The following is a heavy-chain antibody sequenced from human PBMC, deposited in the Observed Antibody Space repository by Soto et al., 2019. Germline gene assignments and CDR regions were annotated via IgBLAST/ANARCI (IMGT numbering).Heavy chain of an antibody. J-gene: IGHJ4*02. V-gene: IGHV1-18*04. D-gene: IGHD6-19*01. Sequence: GASVKVSCQTSGYTFINYGITWVQQAPGQGLEWMGWISTFNGNTNYAQKFQGRVTMTRDTSTTTAYMELRTLRSDDTAMYYCTTENTGTRPTVALDFWGQGTLVTVSS. CDR3: TTENTGTRPTVALDF. CDR1: GYTFINYG. CDR2: ISTFNGNT.